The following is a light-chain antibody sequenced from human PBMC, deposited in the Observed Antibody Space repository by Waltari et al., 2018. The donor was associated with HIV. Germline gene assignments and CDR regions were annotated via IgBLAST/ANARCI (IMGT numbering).Light chain of an antibody. CDR3: SSHAGSNNYV. J-gene: IGLJ1*01. CDR2: EVS. Sequence: QSALTQPPSASGSPGQPVTIPCSGTSSDVGGYDYASWYQQHPGKAPKLMIYEVSKRPSGVPDRFSGSKSGNTASLTVSGLQAEDEADYYCSSHAGSNNYVFGTGTKVTVL. CDR1: SSDVGGYDY. V-gene: IGLV2-8*01.